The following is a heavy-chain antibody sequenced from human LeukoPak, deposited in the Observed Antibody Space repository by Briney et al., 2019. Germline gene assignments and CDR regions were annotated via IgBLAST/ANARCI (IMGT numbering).Heavy chain of an antibody. V-gene: IGHV4-39*07. Sequence: PSETLSLTCTVSGGSISSGSYYWSWIRQPPGKGLEWIGEINHSGSTNYNPSLKSRVTISVDTSKNQFSLKLSSVTAADTAVYYCARGIVVGATRYFDYWGQGTLVTVSS. CDR2: INHSGST. CDR3: ARGIVVGATRYFDY. D-gene: IGHD1-26*01. J-gene: IGHJ4*02. CDR1: GGSISSGSYY.